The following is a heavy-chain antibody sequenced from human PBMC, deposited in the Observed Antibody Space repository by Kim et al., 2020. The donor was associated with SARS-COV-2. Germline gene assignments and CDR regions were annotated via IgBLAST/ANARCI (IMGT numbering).Heavy chain of an antibody. CDR2: INTNTGNP. V-gene: IGHV7-4-1*02. CDR3: ASPHPTYYYDSSGYYPPYYFDY. J-gene: IGHJ4*02. CDR1: GYTFTSYA. Sequence: ASVKVSCKASGYTFTSYAMNWVRQAPGQGLEWMGWINTNTGNPTYAQGFTGRFVFSLDTSVSTAYLQISSLKAEDTAVYYCASPHPTYYYDSSGYYPPYYFDYWGQGTLVTVSS. D-gene: IGHD3-22*01.